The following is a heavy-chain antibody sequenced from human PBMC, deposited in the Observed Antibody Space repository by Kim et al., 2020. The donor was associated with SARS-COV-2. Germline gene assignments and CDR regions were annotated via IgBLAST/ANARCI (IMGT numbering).Heavy chain of an antibody. D-gene: IGHD1-1*01. CDR2: ISSSGSTI. CDR3: ARDPILTGNWYFQH. Sequence: GGSLRLSCAASGFTFSSYEMNWVRQAPGKGLEWVSYISSSGSTIYYADSVKGRFTISRDNAKNSLYLQMNSLRAEDTAVYYCARDPILTGNWYFQHWGQGTLVTVSS. CDR1: GFTFSSYE. V-gene: IGHV3-48*03. J-gene: IGHJ1*01.